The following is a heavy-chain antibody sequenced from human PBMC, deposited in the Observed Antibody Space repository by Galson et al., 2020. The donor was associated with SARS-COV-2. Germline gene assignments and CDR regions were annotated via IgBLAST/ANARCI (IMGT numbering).Heavy chain of an antibody. CDR1: GGSISSGGYY. CDR2: IYYSGST. J-gene: IGHJ3*02. Sequence: SQTLSLTCTVSGGSISSGGYYWSWIRQHPGKGLEWIGYIYYSGSTYYNPSLKSRVTISVDTSKNQFSLKLSSVTAADTAVYYCARRSDYDILTDAFDIWGQGTMVTVSS. V-gene: IGHV4-31*03. D-gene: IGHD3-9*01. CDR3: ARRSDYDILTDAFDI.